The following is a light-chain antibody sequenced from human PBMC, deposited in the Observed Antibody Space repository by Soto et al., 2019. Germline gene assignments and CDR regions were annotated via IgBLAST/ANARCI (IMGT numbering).Light chain of an antibody. CDR2: GAS. CDR1: QSVSSSY. Sequence: EIVLTQSPGTLSLSPGERATLSCRASQSVSSSYLAWYQQKPGQAPRLLIYGASSRATGIPDRFSGSGSGTDFTLTISRREPEDCAVYYCQQYGSSPTWTFGQGTKVEIK. CDR3: QQYGSSPTWT. V-gene: IGKV3-20*01. J-gene: IGKJ1*01.